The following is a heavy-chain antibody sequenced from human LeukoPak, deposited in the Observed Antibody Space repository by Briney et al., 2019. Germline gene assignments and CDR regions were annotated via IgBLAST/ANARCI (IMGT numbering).Heavy chain of an antibody. Sequence: GGSLRLSCAASGFTLSDYYMSWIRQAPGKGLEWVSYISSSGSTIYYADSVKGRFTISRDNSKNTLYLQMNSLRAEDTAVYYCARDPASSGYYYFDYWGQGTLVTVSS. V-gene: IGHV3-11*04. D-gene: IGHD3-22*01. CDR1: GFTLSDYY. CDR2: ISSSGSTI. CDR3: ARDPASSGYYYFDY. J-gene: IGHJ4*02.